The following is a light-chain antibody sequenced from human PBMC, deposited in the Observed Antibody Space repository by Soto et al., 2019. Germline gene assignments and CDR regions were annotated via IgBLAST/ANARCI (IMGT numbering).Light chain of an antibody. V-gene: IGLV2-14*01. CDR2: EVS. CDR1: SSDVGGYNY. CDR3: SSYTSSSIDYV. Sequence: QSALTQPASVSGSPGQSITISFTGTSSDVGGYNYVSWYQQHPGKAPKLMIYEVSNRPSGVSNRFSGSKSGNTASLTISGLQAEDGADYYCSSYTSSSIDYVFGTGTKLTVL. J-gene: IGLJ1*01.